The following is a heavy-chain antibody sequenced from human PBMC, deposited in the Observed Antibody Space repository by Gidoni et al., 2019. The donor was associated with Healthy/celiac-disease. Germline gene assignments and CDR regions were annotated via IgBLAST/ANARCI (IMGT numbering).Heavy chain of an antibody. J-gene: IGHJ5*02. CDR1: GGSISSSSYY. D-gene: IGHD1-1*01. Sequence: QLQLQESGPGLVKPSETLSLTCTVSGGSISSSSYYWGWIRQPPGKGLEWIGSIYYSGSTYYNPSLKSRVTISVDTSKNQFSLKLSSVTAADTAVYYCARDGRDSYNSLEDWFDPWGQGTLVTVSS. CDR3: ARDGRDSYNSLEDWFDP. CDR2: IYYSGST. V-gene: IGHV4-39*07.